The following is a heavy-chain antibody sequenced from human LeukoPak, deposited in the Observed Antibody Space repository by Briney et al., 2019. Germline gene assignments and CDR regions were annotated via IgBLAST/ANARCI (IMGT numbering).Heavy chain of an antibody. Sequence: ASVKVSCKASGYTFTSYDINWVRQATGQGLEWMGWMNPNSGNTGYAQKFQGRVTMTRSTSISTAYMELSSLRSEDTAVYYCAREGLYCSGGSCYWYYYYGMDVWGQGTTVTVSS. D-gene: IGHD2-15*01. CDR3: AREGLYCSGGSCYWYYYYGMDV. CDR2: MNPNSGNT. CDR1: GYTFTSYD. V-gene: IGHV1-8*01. J-gene: IGHJ6*02.